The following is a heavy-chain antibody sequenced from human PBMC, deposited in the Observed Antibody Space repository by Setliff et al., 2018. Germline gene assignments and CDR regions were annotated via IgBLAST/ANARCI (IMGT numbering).Heavy chain of an antibody. CDR1: GFTFSSYA. D-gene: IGHD6-19*01. V-gene: IGHV3-48*04. CDR3: ARVGIAVAGGFDL. Sequence: GGSLRLSCAASGFTFSSYAITWVRQAPGKGLEWVSMISGSAQTTYYVDSVKGRFTISRDNAKNSLYLQMNSLRAEDTAVYYCARVGIAVAGGFDLWGRGTLVTVSS. CDR2: ISGSAQTT. J-gene: IGHJ2*01.